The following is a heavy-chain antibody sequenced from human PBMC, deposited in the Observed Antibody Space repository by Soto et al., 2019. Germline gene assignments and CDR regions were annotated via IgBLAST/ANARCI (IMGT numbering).Heavy chain of an antibody. V-gene: IGHV1-69*13. CDR2: IIPIFGTA. J-gene: IGHJ6*02. CDR3: ASRGTYYDFWMYGMDV. CDR1: GGTFSSYA. D-gene: IGHD3-3*01. Sequence: SVKVSCKASGGTFSSYAISWVRQAPGQGLEWMGGIIPIFGTANYAQKFQGRVTITADESTSTAYMELSSLRSEDTAVYYCASRGTYYDFWMYGMDVWGQGTTVTVSS.